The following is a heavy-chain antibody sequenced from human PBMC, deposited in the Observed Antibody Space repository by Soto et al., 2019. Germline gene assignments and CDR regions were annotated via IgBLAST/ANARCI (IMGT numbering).Heavy chain of an antibody. CDR2: INHSGST. V-gene: IGHV4-34*01. CDR3: ARGFEKQLARD. J-gene: IGHJ4*02. Sequence: QVKLQQWGAGLLKPSETLSLTCAVYGGSFVGYYWSWIRQPPGKGLEWIGEINHSGSTNYNPSLKSRVTISVDTSKNQFSLKLSSVTAADTAVYYCARGFEKQLARDWGQGTLVTVSS. D-gene: IGHD6-6*01. CDR1: GGSFVGYY.